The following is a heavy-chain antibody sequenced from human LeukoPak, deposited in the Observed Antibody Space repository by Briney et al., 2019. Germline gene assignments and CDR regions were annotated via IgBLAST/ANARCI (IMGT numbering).Heavy chain of an antibody. V-gene: IGHV3-53*01. CDR2: IYSGGST. CDR1: GFTVSGTY. CDR3: ARARYVNSFYAFDI. J-gene: IGHJ3*02. D-gene: IGHD3-9*01. Sequence: GGSLRLSCAASGFTVSGTYMSWVRQAPGKGLEWVSVIYSGGSTQYADSVKGRLTISRDSSKNTLSLQMNSLRAEDTAVYYCARARYVNSFYAFDIWGQGTLVTVSS.